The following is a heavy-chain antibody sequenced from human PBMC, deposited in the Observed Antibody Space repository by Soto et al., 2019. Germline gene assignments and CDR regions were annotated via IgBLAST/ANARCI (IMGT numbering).Heavy chain of an antibody. J-gene: IGHJ4*02. CDR1: GYTFSRYW. D-gene: IGHD2-21*01. Sequence: EVQLVQSGAEVKKPGESLKISCKGSGYTFSRYWIAWVRQLPGKGLEWMGSIYPGASDTTYSPSFQGQVSISADKSISTAYLRRSSLKASDTAMYYCVRRVVEGYFDCWGQGTPVTASS. V-gene: IGHV5-51*01. CDR3: VRRVVEGYFDC. CDR2: IYPGASDT.